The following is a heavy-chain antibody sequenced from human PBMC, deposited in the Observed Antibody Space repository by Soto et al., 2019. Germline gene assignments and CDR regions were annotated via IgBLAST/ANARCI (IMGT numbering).Heavy chain of an antibody. Sequence: ASVKVSCKASGYTFTSYYMHWVRQAPGQGLEWMGIINPSGGSTSYAQKFQGRVTMTRDTSTSTVYMELSSLRSEDTAVYYCARDPGVDGGSDYYYYYMDVWGKGTTVTVSS. V-gene: IGHV1-46*03. CDR3: ARDPGVDGGSDYYYYYMDV. J-gene: IGHJ6*03. CDR1: GYTFTSYY. D-gene: IGHD3-3*01. CDR2: INPSGGST.